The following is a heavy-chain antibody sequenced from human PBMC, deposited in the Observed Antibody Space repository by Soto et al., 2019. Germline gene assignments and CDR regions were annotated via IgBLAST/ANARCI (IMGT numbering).Heavy chain of an antibody. CDR2: INAGNGNT. CDR1: GYTFTSYA. Sequence: GASVKVSCKASGYTFTSYAMHWVRQAPGQRLEWMGWINAGNGNTKYSQKFQGRVTITRDTSASTAYMELSSLRSEDTAVYYCARPYYYDSSGYYGGHIDPWGQGTLVTVSS. D-gene: IGHD3-22*01. CDR3: ARPYYYDSSGYYGGHIDP. J-gene: IGHJ5*02. V-gene: IGHV1-3*01.